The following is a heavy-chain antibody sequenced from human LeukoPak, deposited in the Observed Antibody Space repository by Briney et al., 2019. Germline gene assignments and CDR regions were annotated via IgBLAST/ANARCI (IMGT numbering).Heavy chain of an antibody. CDR1: GFTFSSYS. V-gene: IGHV3-21*01. CDR3: ASSRPFGVWGYYMDV. J-gene: IGHJ6*03. CDR2: ISSSSSYI. Sequence: PGGSLRLSCAASGFTFSSYSMNWVRQAPGKGLEWVSSISSSSSYIYYADSVKGRFTISRDNAKNSLYLQMNSLRAEDTAVYYCASSRPFGVWGYYMDVWGKGTTVTVSS. D-gene: IGHD3-10*01.